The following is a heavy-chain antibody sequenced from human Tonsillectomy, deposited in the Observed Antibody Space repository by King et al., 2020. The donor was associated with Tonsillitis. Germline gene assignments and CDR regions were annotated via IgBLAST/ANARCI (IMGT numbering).Heavy chain of an antibody. J-gene: IGHJ4*02. CDR1: GYTFPNYG. Sequence: VQLVQSGAEVKKPGASVKVSCTASGYTFPNYGITWGRQDPGQGLEWMGWVNAYNGNTNFAQKLQGRVTMTTDTSTTTAYMELWSLRSDDTAVYFCARDRHQLLDYWGQGTLVTVSS. CDR2: VNAYNGNT. CDR3: ARDRHQLLDY. V-gene: IGHV1-18*01. D-gene: IGHD2-2*01.